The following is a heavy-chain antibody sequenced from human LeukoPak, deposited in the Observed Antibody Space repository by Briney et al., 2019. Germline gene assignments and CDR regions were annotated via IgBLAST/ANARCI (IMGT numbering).Heavy chain of an antibody. CDR2: IYYSGST. CDR3: ARGFDGDYVPDVYYYGMDV. D-gene: IGHD4-17*01. Sequence: SETLSLTCTVSGGSISSGDYYWSWIRQPPGKGLEWIGYIYYSGSTYYNPSLMSRVTISVDTSKNQFSLKLSSVTAADTAVYYCARGFDGDYVPDVYYYGMDVWGQGTTVTVSS. CDR1: GGSISSGDYY. V-gene: IGHV4-30-4*01. J-gene: IGHJ6*02.